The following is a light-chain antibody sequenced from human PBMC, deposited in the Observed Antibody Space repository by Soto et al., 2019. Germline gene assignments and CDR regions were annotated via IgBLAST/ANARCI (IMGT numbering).Light chain of an antibody. J-gene: IGKJ1*01. V-gene: IGKV3-20*01. Sequence: VLTHSPGTLSLSPGERATLSCRASQSVSSNFLAWYQQKHHQPPRLHIHGASNTDTGIPDRLSGSGSGTDVTLTISRLEPEDFAVYYCQQYDSSPRTFGQGTKLDI. CDR3: QQYDSSPRT. CDR2: GAS. CDR1: QSVSSNF.